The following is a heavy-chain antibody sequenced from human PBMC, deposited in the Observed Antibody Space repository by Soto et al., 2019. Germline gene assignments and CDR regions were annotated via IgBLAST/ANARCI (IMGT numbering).Heavy chain of an antibody. J-gene: IGHJ5*02. D-gene: IGHD1-26*01. Sequence: SETLSLTCTVSGDSISSNGYHWGWIRQPPGKGREGIASVSYSGTTYYHPSLKSRVTISLDPSKNQFYMKLSSVTAADTAVYYCARHSAPDSYSDWFDPWGQGTPVTVSS. CDR1: GDSISSNGYH. CDR3: ARHSAPDSYSDWFDP. CDR2: VSYSGTT. V-gene: IGHV4-39*01.